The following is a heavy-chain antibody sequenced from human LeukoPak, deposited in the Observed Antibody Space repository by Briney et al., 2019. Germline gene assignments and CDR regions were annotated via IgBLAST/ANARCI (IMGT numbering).Heavy chain of an antibody. J-gene: IGHJ4*02. CDR3: ARDRAGGYDSSGYYYGIFDY. D-gene: IGHD3-22*01. Sequence: GGSLRLSCAASGFTFSDYYMSWIRQAPGKGLEWVSYISSSGSTIYYADSVKGRFTISRDNAKNSLYLQMNSLRAEDTAVYYCARDRAGGYDSSGYYYGIFDYWGQGTLVTVSS. V-gene: IGHV3-11*04. CDR2: ISSSGSTI. CDR1: GFTFSDYY.